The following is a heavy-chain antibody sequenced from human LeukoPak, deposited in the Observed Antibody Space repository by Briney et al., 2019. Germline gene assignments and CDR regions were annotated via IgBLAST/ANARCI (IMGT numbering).Heavy chain of an antibody. J-gene: IGHJ4*02. CDR1: GYTFTGYY. CDR2: ISAYNGNT. D-gene: IGHD3-22*01. CDR3: ARDVLNYYDSSGYPVFDY. Sequence: ASVKVSCKASGYTFTGYYMHWVRQAPGQGLEWMGWISAYNGNTNYAQELQGRVTMTTDTSTSTAYMELRSLRPDDTAVYYCARDVLNYYDSSGYPVFDYWGQGTLVTVSS. V-gene: IGHV1-18*04.